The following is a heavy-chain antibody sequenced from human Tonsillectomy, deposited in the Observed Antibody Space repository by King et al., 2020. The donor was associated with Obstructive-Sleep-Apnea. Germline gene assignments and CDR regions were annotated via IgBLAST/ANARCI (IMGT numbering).Heavy chain of an antibody. V-gene: IGHV1-24*01. Sequence: QLVQSGAEVKKPGASVKVSCKVSGYTLTELSMHWVRQAPGKGLEWMGGFDPEDGETIYAQKFQGRVTMTEDTSTATAYMELSSLRSEDTAVYYCATLIPYYYDSSGYPTLFDIWGQGTMVTVSS. CDR2: FDPEDGET. CDR3: ATLIPYYYDSSGYPTLFDI. J-gene: IGHJ3*02. D-gene: IGHD3-22*01. CDR1: GYTLTELS.